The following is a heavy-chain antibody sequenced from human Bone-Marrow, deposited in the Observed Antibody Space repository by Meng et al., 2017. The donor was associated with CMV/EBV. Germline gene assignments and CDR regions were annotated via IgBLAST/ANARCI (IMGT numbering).Heavy chain of an antibody. CDR2: INTDGRST. V-gene: IGHV3-74*01. Sequence: EVQLVESGGGLVQAGGSLRLSCAAAGFTFSSYWMHWVRQAPGKGLVWVSRINTDGRSTDFADSVKGRFTISRDNAKNTMYLQMNRLRAEDTGVYYCTRGAGDSWGQVTLVTVSS. CDR1: GFTFSSYW. CDR3: TRGAGDS. J-gene: IGHJ4*02.